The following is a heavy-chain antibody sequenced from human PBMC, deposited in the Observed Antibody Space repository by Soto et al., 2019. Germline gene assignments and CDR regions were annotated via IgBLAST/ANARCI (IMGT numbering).Heavy chain of an antibody. CDR2: IYYSGST. Sequence: ASETLSLTCTVSGGSLRSGTYYWSWIRQHPGKGLEWIGYIYYSGSTYYNPSLKSRVSISVDTSNNQFFLKLSSVTAADTAVYYCVRGGYYQNMHSALDAFDIWGQGTMVTVS. D-gene: IGHD3-22*01. CDR1: GGSLRSGTYY. CDR3: VRGGYYQNMHSALDAFDI. J-gene: IGHJ3*02. V-gene: IGHV4-31*03.